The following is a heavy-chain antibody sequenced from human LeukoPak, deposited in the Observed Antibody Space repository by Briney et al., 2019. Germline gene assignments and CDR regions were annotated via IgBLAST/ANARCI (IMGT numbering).Heavy chain of an antibody. Sequence: GGSLRLSCAASGFTFSTSWMSWVRQAPGKGLEWVANTKHDGSEKYYLDSVKGRFTISRDNAKNSLYLQMNGLRAEDTAVYYCARDSWSLFDYWGQGTLVTVSS. D-gene: IGHD2-15*01. CDR3: ARDSWSLFDY. J-gene: IGHJ4*02. CDR1: GFTFSTSW. CDR2: TKHDGSEK. V-gene: IGHV3-7*04.